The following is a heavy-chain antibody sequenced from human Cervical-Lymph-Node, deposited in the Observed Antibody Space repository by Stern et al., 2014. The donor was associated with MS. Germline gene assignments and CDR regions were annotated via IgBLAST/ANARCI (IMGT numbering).Heavy chain of an antibody. Sequence: VQLVESGAEVKKPGASVKVSCKASGYTFTSYYINWVRQATGQGLEWMGWMNPNSGNTGYAQKFQGRVPMARNPPISTASMELSSLRSEDPAVYSCARGHRSYYDLWSGYYTTQYSFDYWGQGTLVTVSS. V-gene: IGHV1-8*01. D-gene: IGHD3-3*01. CDR1: GYTFTSYY. CDR3: ARGHRSYYDLWSGYYTTQYSFDY. CDR2: MNPNSGNT. J-gene: IGHJ4*02.